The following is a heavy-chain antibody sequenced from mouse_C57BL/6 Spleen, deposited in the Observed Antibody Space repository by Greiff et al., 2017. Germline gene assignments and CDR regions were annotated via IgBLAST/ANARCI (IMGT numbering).Heavy chain of an antibody. J-gene: IGHJ2*01. CDR2: IYPRSGNT. CDR3: AREGGGAQARY. Sequence: QVQLQQSGAELARPGASVKLSCKASGYTFTSYGISWVKQRTGQGLEWIGEIYPRSGNTYYNEKFKGKATLTADKSSSTAYMELRSLTSEDSAVYFCAREGGGAQARYWGQGTTLTVSS. D-gene: IGHD3-2*02. V-gene: IGHV1-81*01. CDR1: GYTFTSYG.